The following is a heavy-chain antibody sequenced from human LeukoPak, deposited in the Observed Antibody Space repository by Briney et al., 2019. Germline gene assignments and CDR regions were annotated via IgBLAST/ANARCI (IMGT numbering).Heavy chain of an antibody. V-gene: IGHV4-59*08. CDR3: ARHLNNCGDDCYIFDY. CDR1: GGSVSSYY. CDR2: IYYSGST. Sequence: PSETLSLTCSVSGGSVSSYYWSWIRQPPGKGLEWMGYIYYSGSTNYNPSLKSRVTISVDTPKNQFSLRVSSVTAADTAVYYCARHLNNCGDDCYIFDYWGQGTLVTVSS. D-gene: IGHD2-21*01. J-gene: IGHJ4*02.